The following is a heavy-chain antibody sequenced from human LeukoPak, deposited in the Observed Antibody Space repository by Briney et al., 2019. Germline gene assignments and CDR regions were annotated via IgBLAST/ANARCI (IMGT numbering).Heavy chain of an antibody. J-gene: IGHJ4*02. D-gene: IGHD3-10*01. CDR2: ISGSGGST. V-gene: IGHV3-23*01. CDR3: AKEGLLWFGELLYPDY. Sequence: GGSLRLSCAASGFTFSSYAMSWVRQAPGKGLEWVSAISGSGGSTYYAGSVKGRFTISRDNSKNTLYLQMNSLRAEDTAVYYCAKEGLLWFGELLYPDYWGQGTLVTVSS. CDR1: GFTFSSYA.